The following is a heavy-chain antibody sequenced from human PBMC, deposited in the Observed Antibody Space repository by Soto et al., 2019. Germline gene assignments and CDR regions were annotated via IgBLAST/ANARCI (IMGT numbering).Heavy chain of an antibody. CDR2: IGTAGDT. CDR3: ARAPQLGKNWYFDL. V-gene: IGHV3-13*01. D-gene: IGHD7-27*01. CDR1: GFTFSSYD. J-gene: IGHJ2*01. Sequence: GGSLRLSCAASGFTFSSYDMHWVRQATGKGLEWVSAIGTAGDTYYPGSVKGRFTISRENAKNSLYLQMNSLRAGDTAVYYCARAPQLGKNWYFDLWGRGTLVTVSS.